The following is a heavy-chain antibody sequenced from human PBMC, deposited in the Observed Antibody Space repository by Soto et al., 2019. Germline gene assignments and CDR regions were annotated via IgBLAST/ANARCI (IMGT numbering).Heavy chain of an antibody. Sequence: QVQLVQSGAEVKKPGSSVKVACKVSGDTFSNYAINWVRQAPGQGLEWMGAIVPIFSTTNYAQKFQGRVTITADESTITAYMELSSLRSDDTATYYCAREAAAAGTFREGAFDIWGQGTMVTVSS. CDR3: AREAAAAGTFREGAFDI. D-gene: IGHD6-13*01. V-gene: IGHV1-69*12. J-gene: IGHJ3*02. CDR1: GDTFSNYA. CDR2: IVPIFSTT.